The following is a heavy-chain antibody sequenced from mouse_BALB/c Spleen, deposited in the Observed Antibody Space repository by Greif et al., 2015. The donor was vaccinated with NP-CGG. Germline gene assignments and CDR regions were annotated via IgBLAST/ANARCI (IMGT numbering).Heavy chain of an antibody. CDR2: IYPGCGYT. CDR3: ARGCYYGSHWYFDV. D-gene: IGHD2-1*01. Sequence: QVQLQQSGAELVRPGPSVKISCKASGYTFTNYWLGWVKQRPGHGLEWIGDIYPGCGYTNYNEKFKGKATLTADTSSSTAYMQLSSLTSEDFAVYFCARGCYYGSHWYFDVWGAGTTVTVSS. V-gene: IGHV1-63*02. CDR1: GYTFTNYW. J-gene: IGHJ1*01.